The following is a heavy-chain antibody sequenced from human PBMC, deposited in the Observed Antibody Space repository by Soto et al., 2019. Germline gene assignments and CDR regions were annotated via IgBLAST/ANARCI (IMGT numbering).Heavy chain of an antibody. J-gene: IGHJ5*02. CDR2: INAGNGNT. Sequence: QVQLVQSGAEVKKPGASVKVSCKASGYTFTSYAMHSVRQAPGQRLEWMGWINAGNGNTKYSQKFQGRVTITRDTSASTAYMELSSLRSEDTAVYYCARGDSSSWPYNWFDPWGQGTLVTVSS. V-gene: IGHV1-3*01. D-gene: IGHD6-13*01. CDR3: ARGDSSSWPYNWFDP. CDR1: GYTFTSYA.